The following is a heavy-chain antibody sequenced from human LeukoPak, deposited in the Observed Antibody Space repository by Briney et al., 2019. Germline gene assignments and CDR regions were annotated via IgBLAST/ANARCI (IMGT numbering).Heavy chain of an antibody. CDR2: IYYSGST. Sequence: PSETLSLTCTVSGGSISSSSYYWGWIRQPPGKGLEWIGSIYYSGSTYYNPSLKTRVTISVDTPKNQFSLKLSSVTAADTAVYYCARHGRTIFGVVIRGFDYWGQGTLVTVSS. J-gene: IGHJ4*02. D-gene: IGHD3-3*01. CDR1: GGSISSSSYY. CDR3: ARHGRTIFGVVIRGFDY. V-gene: IGHV4-39*01.